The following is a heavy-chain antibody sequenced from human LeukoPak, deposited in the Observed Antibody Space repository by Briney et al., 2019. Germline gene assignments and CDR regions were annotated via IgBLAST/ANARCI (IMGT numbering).Heavy chain of an antibody. CDR3: AKWELYSGFYYIDY. V-gene: IGHV3-23*01. Sequence: PGGSLRLSCAASGFPFTSYAMSWVRQAPGRGLEWVSAISGRGDITYYADSVKGRFTFSRDNSKNTLYLQMNSLRAEDTAVYYCAKWELYSGFYYIDYWGQGTLDTVSS. J-gene: IGHJ4*02. D-gene: IGHD1-26*01. CDR2: ISGRGDIT. CDR1: GFPFTSYA.